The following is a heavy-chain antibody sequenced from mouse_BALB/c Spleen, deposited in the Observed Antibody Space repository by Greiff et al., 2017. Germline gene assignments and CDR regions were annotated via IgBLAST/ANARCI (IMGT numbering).Heavy chain of an antibody. V-gene: IGHV1S81*02. D-gene: IGHD2-14*01. J-gene: IGHJ2*01. CDR2: INPSNGRT. CDR1: GYTFTSYW. Sequence: QVQLKQPGAELVKPGASVKLSCKASGYTFTSYWMHWVKQRPGQGLEWIGEINPSNGRTNYNEKFKSKATLTVDKSSSTAYMQLSSLTSEDSAVYYCARWDYRYDYFDYGGQGTTLTVSS. CDR3: ARWDYRYDYFDY.